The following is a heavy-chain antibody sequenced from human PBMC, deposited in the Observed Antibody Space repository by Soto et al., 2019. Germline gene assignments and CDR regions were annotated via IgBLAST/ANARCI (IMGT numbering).Heavy chain of an antibody. CDR2: IYYSGST. CDR3: ARAAYCGGDCDDAFYI. J-gene: IGHJ3*02. V-gene: IGHV4-31*03. Sequence: QVQLQESGPGLVKPSQTLSLTCTVSGGSISSGGYYWSWIRQHPGKGLEWIGYIYYSGSTYYNPSLKSRVTISVGTSKNQFALKLSSVTAADTAVYYCARAAYCGGDCDDAFYIWGQGTMVTVSS. D-gene: IGHD2-21*02. CDR1: GGSISSGGYY.